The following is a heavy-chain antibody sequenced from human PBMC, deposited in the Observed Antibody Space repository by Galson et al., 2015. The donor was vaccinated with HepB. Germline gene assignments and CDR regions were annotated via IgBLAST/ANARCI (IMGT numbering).Heavy chain of an antibody. J-gene: IGHJ4*02. Sequence: SVKASCKASGYTFTSYGISWVRQAPGQGLEWMGWISAYNGNTNYAQKLQGRVTMTTDTSTSTAYMELRSLRSDDTAVYYCARGDSNCGGNCYPLDYWGQGTLVTVSS. CDR2: ISAYNGNT. V-gene: IGHV1-18*01. D-gene: IGHD2-21*02. CDR1: GYTFTSYG. CDR3: ARGDSNCGGNCYPLDY.